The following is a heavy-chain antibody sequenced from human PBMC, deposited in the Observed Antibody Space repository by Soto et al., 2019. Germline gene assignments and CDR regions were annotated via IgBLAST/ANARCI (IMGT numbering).Heavy chain of an antibody. CDR2: ISAYNGNT. V-gene: IGHV1-18*01. D-gene: IGHD3-16*01. CDR3: ARDAGVSGELYY. J-gene: IGHJ4*02. CDR1: GYTLTSYG. Sequence: QVQLVQSGAEVKKPGASVKVSCKASGYTLTSYGISWVRQATGQGLEWMGWISAYNGNTNYAQKLQGRVTMTTDTSTSTAYRELRSLRSDDTAVYYCARDAGVSGELYYWGQGTLVTVSS.